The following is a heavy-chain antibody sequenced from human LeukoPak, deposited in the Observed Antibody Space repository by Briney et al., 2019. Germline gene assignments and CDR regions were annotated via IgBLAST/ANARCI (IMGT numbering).Heavy chain of an antibody. Sequence: SETLSLTCTVSGGSIGSYYWTWIRQPPGKGLEWIGYISSTWSTNYNPSLKSRVTISVNTAKNQFSLNLSSVTAADTAVNYCARGVSVAVTFEYWGQGTLVTVSS. CDR1: GGSIGSYY. CDR2: ISSTWST. J-gene: IGHJ4*02. D-gene: IGHD6-19*01. CDR3: ARGVSVAVTFEY. V-gene: IGHV4-59*01.